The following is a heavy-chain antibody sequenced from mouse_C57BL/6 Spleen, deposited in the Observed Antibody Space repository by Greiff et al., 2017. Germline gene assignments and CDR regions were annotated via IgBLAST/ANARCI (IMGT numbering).Heavy chain of an antibody. CDR2: INPNNGGT. CDR3: ASYNYDAWFAY. V-gene: IGHV1-18*01. CDR1: GYTFTDYN. J-gene: IGHJ3*01. D-gene: IGHD2-12*01. Sequence: EVKLQESGPELVKPGASVKIPCKASGYTFTDYNMDWVKQSHGKSLEWIGDINPNNGGTLYNQKFKGKATLTVDKSSSTAYMVLRGLTSKETAMYYDASYNYDAWFAYWGQGTLVTVSA.